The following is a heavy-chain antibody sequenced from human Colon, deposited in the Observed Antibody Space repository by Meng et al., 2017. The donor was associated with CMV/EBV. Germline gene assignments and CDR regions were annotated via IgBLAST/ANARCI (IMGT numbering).Heavy chain of an antibody. Sequence: GESLKFSCQVSGHTSTNYWIGWVRQKPGKGLEWMGVIYPRDSDTIYSPSFEGQVTISADNSINTAYLQWTSLKASDTAMYYCARSSSSFFDYWGQGTLVTVSS. D-gene: IGHD6-13*01. CDR1: GHTSTNYW. CDR3: ARSSSSFFDY. J-gene: IGHJ4*02. CDR2: IYPRDSDT. V-gene: IGHV5-51*01.